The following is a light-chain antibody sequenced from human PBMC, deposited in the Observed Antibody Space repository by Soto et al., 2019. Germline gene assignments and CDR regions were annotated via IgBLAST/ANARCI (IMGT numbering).Light chain of an antibody. Sequence: EIVLTQSPGTLSLSPGERATLSCRASQSADSTYLAWYQQKPGQAPRLLIYGATKRTSGTPDRFSGTGSETAFTLAISRLEPGDFAVYYCQQYVTSPAITFGQGTRLEIK. CDR3: QQYVTSPAIT. J-gene: IGKJ5*01. CDR1: QSADSTY. CDR2: GAT. V-gene: IGKV3-20*01.